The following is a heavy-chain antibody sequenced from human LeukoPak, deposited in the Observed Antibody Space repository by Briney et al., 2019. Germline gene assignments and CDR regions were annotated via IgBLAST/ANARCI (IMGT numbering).Heavy chain of an antibody. CDR3: ARDALTAVAAYYYYMDV. D-gene: IGHD6-19*01. CDR1: GFTFSSYS. V-gene: IGHV3-21*01. J-gene: IGHJ6*03. CDR2: ISSSSSYI. Sequence: GGSLRLSCAASGFTFSSYSMNWVRQAPGKGLEWVSSISSSSSYIYYADSVKGRFTISRDNAKNSLYLQMNSLRAEDTAVYYCARDALTAVAAYYYYMDVWGKGTTVTVSS.